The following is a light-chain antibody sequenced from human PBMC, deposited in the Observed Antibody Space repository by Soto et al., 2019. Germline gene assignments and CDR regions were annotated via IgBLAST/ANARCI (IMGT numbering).Light chain of an antibody. CDR1: QIVSSSY. Sequence: DIVLTQSPGTLYLSPGERATLSCRASQIVSSSYLAWYQQRPGQAPRLLIYGASTRATGIPDRFSGSGSGTEFTLSISSLQSEDFAVYYCQQYYNWPRTFGQGTKVDIK. V-gene: IGKV3-15*01. CDR3: QQYYNWPRT. J-gene: IGKJ1*01. CDR2: GAS.